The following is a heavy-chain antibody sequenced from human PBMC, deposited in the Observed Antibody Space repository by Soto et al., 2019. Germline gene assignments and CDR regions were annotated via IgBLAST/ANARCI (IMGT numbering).Heavy chain of an antibody. CDR2: IYYSGST. J-gene: IGHJ4*02. V-gene: IGHV4-59*08. Sequence: SETLSLTCTVSGGSICSYYWSWIRQPPGKGLEWIGYIYYSGSTNYNPSLKSRVTISVDTSKNQFSLKLSSVTAADTAVYYCARHGYNWSYYFDYWGQGTLVTVSS. CDR3: ARHGYNWSYYFDY. CDR1: GGSICSYY. D-gene: IGHD1-1*01.